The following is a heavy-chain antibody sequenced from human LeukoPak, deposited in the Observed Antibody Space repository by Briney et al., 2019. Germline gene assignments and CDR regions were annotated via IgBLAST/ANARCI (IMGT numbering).Heavy chain of an antibody. CDR1: GYTFNNHG. Sequence: ASVNVSCKASGYTFNNHGISWVRQAPGQGLEWMGWISAYNGNTNYAQKFLGRVTMTTDTSTSTAYMELRSLRSDDTAVYYCATLAAASRYYMDVWVKVTTVIISS. V-gene: IGHV1-18*01. J-gene: IGHJ6*03. D-gene: IGHD6-13*01. CDR2: ISAYNGNT. CDR3: ATLAAASRYYMDV.